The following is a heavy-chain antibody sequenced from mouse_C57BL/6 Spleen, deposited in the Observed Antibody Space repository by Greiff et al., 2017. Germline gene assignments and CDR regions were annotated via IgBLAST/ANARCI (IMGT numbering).Heavy chain of an antibody. CDR1: GYSITSGYD. CDR2: ISYSGST. CDR3: AREGGDGNWYFDV. V-gene: IGHV3-1*01. Sequence: VQLQQSGPGMVKPSQSLSLTCTVTGYSITSGYDWHWIRHFPGNKLEWMGYISYSGSTNYNPSLKSRISITHDTSKNHFFLKLNSVTTEDTATYYCAREGGDGNWYFDVWGTGTTVTVSS. D-gene: IGHD2-1*01. J-gene: IGHJ1*03.